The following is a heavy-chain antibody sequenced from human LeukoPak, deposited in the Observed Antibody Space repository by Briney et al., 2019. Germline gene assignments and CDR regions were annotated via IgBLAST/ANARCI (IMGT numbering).Heavy chain of an antibody. CDR1: GFTFSSYW. J-gene: IGHJ4*02. Sequence: GGSLRLSCAASGFTFSSYWMSCARQAPGKGLEWVANIKQAGSEKYYVDSVKGRFTISRANAKNSLHLQMNSLRAEDPAVYYFARTYYDFWSLYSSYFDYWGQGAVVTVSS. D-gene: IGHD3-3*01. V-gene: IGHV3-7*01. CDR3: ARTYYDFWSLYSSYFDY. CDR2: IKQAGSEK.